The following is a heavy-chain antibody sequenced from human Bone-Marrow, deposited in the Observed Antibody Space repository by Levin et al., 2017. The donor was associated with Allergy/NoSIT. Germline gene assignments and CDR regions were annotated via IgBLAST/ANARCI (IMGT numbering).Heavy chain of an antibody. J-gene: IGHJ4*02. CDR3: ARGDSTSCYGYLDY. Sequence: SCAASGFTFSSYGMHWVRQAPGKGLEWVAVISYDGSNKYYADSVKGRFTISRDNSKNTLYLQMNSLRAEDTAVYYCARGDSTSCYGYLDYWGQGTLVTVSS. D-gene: IGHD2-2*01. CDR1: GFTFSSYG. V-gene: IGHV3-30*03. CDR2: ISYDGSNK.